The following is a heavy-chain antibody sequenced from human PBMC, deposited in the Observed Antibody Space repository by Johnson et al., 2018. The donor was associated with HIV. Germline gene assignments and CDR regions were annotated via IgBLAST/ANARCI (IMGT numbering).Heavy chain of an antibody. V-gene: IGHV3-30-3*02. CDR1: GFTFSNFA. CDR3: AKKLGATVITPRGEAFDI. D-gene: IGHD4-23*01. Sequence: QVQLVESGGGVVQPGRSLRLSCAASGFTFSNFALHWVRQAPGKGLEWVAVISYDGSNKYYADSVKGRFTISRDNSKNTLYLQMNSLRAEDTAVYYCAKKLGATVITPRGEAFDIWG. J-gene: IGHJ3*02. CDR2: ISYDGSNK.